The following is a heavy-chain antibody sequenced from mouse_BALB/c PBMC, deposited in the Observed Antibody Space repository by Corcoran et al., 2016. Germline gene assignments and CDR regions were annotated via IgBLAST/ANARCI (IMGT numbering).Heavy chain of an antibody. CDR2: IDPENGNT. V-gene: IGHV14-1*02. CDR3: ASIYYDYAWFAY. J-gene: IGHJ3*01. Sequence: EVQLQQSGAELVRPGALVKLSCKASGFNSKDYYMHWVKQRPEQGLEWIGWIDPENGNTIYDPKFQGKASITADTSSNTAYLQLSSLTSEDTAVYYCASIYYDYAWFAYWGQGTLVTVSA. CDR1: GFNSKDYY. D-gene: IGHD2-4*01.